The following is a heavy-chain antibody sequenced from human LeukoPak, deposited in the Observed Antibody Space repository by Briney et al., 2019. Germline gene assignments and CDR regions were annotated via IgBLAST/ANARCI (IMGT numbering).Heavy chain of an antibody. CDR3: ARDQSRVTIFGVVIPLDAFDI. Sequence: GGSLRLSCAASGFTFSSYAMHWVRQAPGKGLEWVANIKQDGSEKYYVDSVKGRFTISRDNAKNSLYLQMNSLRAEDTAVYYCARDQSRVTIFGVVIPLDAFDIWGQGTMVTVSS. V-gene: IGHV3-7*01. D-gene: IGHD3-3*01. CDR2: IKQDGSEK. CDR1: GFTFSSYA. J-gene: IGHJ3*02.